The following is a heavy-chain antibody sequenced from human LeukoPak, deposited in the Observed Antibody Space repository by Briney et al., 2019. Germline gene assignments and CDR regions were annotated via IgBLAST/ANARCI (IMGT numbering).Heavy chain of an antibody. Sequence: GGFLRLSCAASGFTFSSYWMHWGRQAPGKGLVWVSRIISDGSSTSYADSVKGRVTISRDNAKTTLYLQMNRLRAEDTAVYYCARGPEYYYDSSGFGRGAFDIGGRDKVDTVSS. CDR3: ARGPEYYYDSSGFGRGAFDI. CDR1: GFTFSSYW. D-gene: IGHD3-22*01. V-gene: IGHV3-74*01. CDR2: IISDGSST. J-gene: IGHJ3*02.